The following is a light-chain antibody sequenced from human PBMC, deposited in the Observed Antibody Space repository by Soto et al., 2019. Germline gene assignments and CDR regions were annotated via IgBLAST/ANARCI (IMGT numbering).Light chain of an antibody. V-gene: IGKV1-8*01. Sequence: AIRMTQSPSSFSASTGDRVTITCRARQGISSYLAWYQQKPGKAPKLLIYAASTLQSGVPSRFSGSGSGTDFTLTISCLQSEDFATYYCLQYYSYPYTFGQGTKLEIK. CDR1: QGISSY. CDR2: AAS. CDR3: LQYYSYPYT. J-gene: IGKJ2*01.